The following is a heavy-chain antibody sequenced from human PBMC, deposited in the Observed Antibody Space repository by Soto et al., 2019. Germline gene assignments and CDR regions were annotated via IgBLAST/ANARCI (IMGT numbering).Heavy chain of an antibody. V-gene: IGHV4-34*01. D-gene: IGHD1-26*01. J-gene: IGHJ4*02. Sequence: QVQLQQWGAGLLKPSETLSLTCAVYGGSFSGYYWSWIRQPPGKGLELIGEINHSGSTNYNPSLKSRVTISVDTSKNQFSLKLSSVTAADTAVYYCAPGLTEYSLGNDLYSGSYWGQGTLVTVSS. CDR2: INHSGST. CDR1: GGSFSGYY. CDR3: APGLTEYSLGNDLYSGSY.